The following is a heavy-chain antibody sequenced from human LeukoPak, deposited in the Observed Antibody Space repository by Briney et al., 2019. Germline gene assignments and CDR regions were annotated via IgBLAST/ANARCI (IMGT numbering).Heavy chain of an antibody. CDR2: INHSGST. Sequence: MTSETLSLTCAVYGGSFSGYYWSWIRQPPGKGLEWIGEINHSGSTNYNPSLKSRVTISVDTSKNQFSLKLSSVTAADTAVYYCARGQLPPTNWFDPWGQGTLVTVSS. J-gene: IGHJ5*02. CDR3: ARGQLPPTNWFDP. D-gene: IGHD2-2*01. V-gene: IGHV4-34*01. CDR1: GGSFSGYY.